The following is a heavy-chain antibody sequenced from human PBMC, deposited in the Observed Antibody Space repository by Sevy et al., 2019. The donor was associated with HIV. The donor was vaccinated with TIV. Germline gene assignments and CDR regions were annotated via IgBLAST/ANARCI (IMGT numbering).Heavy chain of an antibody. CDR3: TTWRSLWDDGSGSAGCDY. CDR1: GFTFSNAW. Sequence: GGSLRLSCAASGFTFSNAWMSWVRQAPGKGLEWVGRIKSKTDGGTTDYTAPVKGRFTISGEDSKSTLYLQMNSLKTEDTAVYYCTTWRSLWDDGSGSAGCDYWGQGTLVTVSS. D-gene: IGHD3-10*01. V-gene: IGHV3-15*01. CDR2: IKSKTDGGTT. J-gene: IGHJ4*02.